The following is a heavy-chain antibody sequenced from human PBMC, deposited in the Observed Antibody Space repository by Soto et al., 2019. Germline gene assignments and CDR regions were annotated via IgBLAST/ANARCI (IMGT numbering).Heavy chain of an antibody. J-gene: IGHJ4*02. CDR1: GYSISSGFY. D-gene: IGHD3-22*01. Sequence: SETLSLTXTVSGYSISSGFYWGWIRQPPGKGLEWIGSGYHRGTSYYNPSLQSRVSISMDTSKNQFSLRLASVTAADTAVYYCARGNGYYDTSGDFNSWGQGALVTV. V-gene: IGHV4-38-2*02. CDR2: GYHRGTS. CDR3: ARGNGYYDTSGDFNS.